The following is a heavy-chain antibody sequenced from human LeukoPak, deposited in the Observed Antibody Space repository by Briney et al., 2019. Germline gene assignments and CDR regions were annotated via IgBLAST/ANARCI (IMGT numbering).Heavy chain of an antibody. D-gene: IGHD2-2*01. J-gene: IGHJ2*01. Sequence: PSETLSLTCTVSGGSISSSNYYWGWIRQPPGKGLEWIGSIYYSGSTYYNPTLKSRVTISVDTSKNQFSLKLSSVTAADTAVYYCARAIPPAVNWDYWYFDLWGRGTLVTVSS. CDR3: ARAIPPAVNWDYWYFDL. CDR2: IYYSGST. V-gene: IGHV4-39*07. CDR1: GGSISSSNYY.